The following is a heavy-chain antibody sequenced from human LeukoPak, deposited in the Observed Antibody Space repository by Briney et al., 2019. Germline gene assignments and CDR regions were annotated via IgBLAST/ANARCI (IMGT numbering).Heavy chain of an antibody. CDR3: ARRPTAMVHFDY. Sequence: PSETLSLTCAVYGGSFSGYYWSWIRQPPGKGLEWIGEINHSGSTNYNPSLKSRVTISVDTSKNQFSLKLSSVTAADTAVYYCARRPTAMVHFDYWGQGTLVTVSS. D-gene: IGHD5-18*01. V-gene: IGHV4-34*01. J-gene: IGHJ4*02. CDR1: GGSFSGYY. CDR2: INHSGST.